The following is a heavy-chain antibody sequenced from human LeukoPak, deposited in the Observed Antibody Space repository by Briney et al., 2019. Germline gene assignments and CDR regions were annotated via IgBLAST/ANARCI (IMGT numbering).Heavy chain of an antibody. J-gene: IGHJ3*01. V-gene: IGHV4-59*01. CDR1: GGSISSYY. Sequence: SETLSLTCTVSGGSISSYYWSWIRQPPGKGLEWIGYIYYSGSTNYNPSLKSRVTISVDTSKNQFSLKLSSVTAADPAVYYCARVERLTYPLWGQGTMVTVSS. CDR3: ARVERLTYPL. CDR2: IYYSGST. D-gene: IGHD2-21*01.